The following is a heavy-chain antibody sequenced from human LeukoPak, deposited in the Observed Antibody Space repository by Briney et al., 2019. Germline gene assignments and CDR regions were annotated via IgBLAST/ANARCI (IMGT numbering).Heavy chain of an antibody. CDR1: GGSISGYY. V-gene: IGHV4-59*01. CDR3: AGGYCSGGSCSVSLYYYYMDV. CDR2: IYYSGST. Sequence: SETLSLTCAVSGGSISGYYWSWIRQPPGKGLEWIGYIYYSGSTNYNPSLKSRVTISVDTYKNQFSLRLISVTPADTAVYYCAGGYCSGGSCSVSLYYYYMDVWGKGTTVTVSS. J-gene: IGHJ6*03. D-gene: IGHD2-15*01.